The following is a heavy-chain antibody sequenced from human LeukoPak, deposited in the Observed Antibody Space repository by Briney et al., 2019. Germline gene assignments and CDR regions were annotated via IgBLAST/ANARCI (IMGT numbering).Heavy chain of an antibody. CDR1: GFTFSSYV. Sequence: GRSLRLSCAASGFTFSSYVMHWVRQAPGKGLEWVAIISYDGSNEYYADSVKGRFTISRDNSKNTLYLQMNSLRAADTAVYYCARDSGGLRYFEDYYMDVWGKGTTVTVSS. CDR2: ISYDGSNE. D-gene: IGHD3-9*01. J-gene: IGHJ6*03. CDR3: ARDSGGLRYFEDYYMDV. V-gene: IGHV3-30*04.